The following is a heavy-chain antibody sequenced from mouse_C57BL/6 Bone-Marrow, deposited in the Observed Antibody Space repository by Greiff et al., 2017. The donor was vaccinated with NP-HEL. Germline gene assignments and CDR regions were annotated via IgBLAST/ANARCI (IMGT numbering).Heavy chain of an antibody. D-gene: IGHD1-1*01. Sequence: QVQLQQPGAELVKPGASVKVSCKASGYTFTSYWMHWVKQRPGQGLEWIGRIHPSDSDTNYNQKFKGKATLTVDKSSSTAYMLLSSLTSEDSAVYYCAIGSSSSHWYFDVWGTGTTVTVSS. J-gene: IGHJ1*03. V-gene: IGHV1-74*01. CDR2: IHPSDSDT. CDR1: GYTFTSYW. CDR3: AIGSSSSHWYFDV.